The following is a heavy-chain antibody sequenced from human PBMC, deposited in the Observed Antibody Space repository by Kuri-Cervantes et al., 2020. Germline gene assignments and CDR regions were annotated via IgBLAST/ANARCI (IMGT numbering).Heavy chain of an antibody. J-gene: IGHJ4*02. CDR2: INPNNGGT. Sequence: ASVKVSCKASGYTFTGYYIHWVRQAPGQGLEWMGWINPNNGGTNYAQKFQGRVTMTRDTSITTAYMELSNLRSYDTAVYYCARYIPVAGDFDYWGQGTLVTVSS. CDR1: GYTFTGYY. V-gene: IGHV1-2*02. CDR3: ARYIPVAGDFDY. D-gene: IGHD6-19*01.